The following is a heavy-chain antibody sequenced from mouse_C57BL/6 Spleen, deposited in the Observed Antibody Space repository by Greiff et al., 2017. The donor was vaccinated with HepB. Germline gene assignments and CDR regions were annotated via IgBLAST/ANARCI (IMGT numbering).Heavy chain of an antibody. V-gene: IGHV14-2*01. J-gene: IGHJ1*03. CDR3: ARIGSSHWYFDV. CDR2: IDPEDGET. D-gene: IGHD1-1*01. CDR1: GFNIKDYY. Sequence: EVQLQQSGAELVKPGASVKLSCTASGFNIKDYYMHWVKQRTEQGLEWIGRIDPEDGETKYAPNFQGKATIIADTSSNTAYLQLSSLTSEDTAVYYCARIGSSHWYFDVWGTGTTVTVSS.